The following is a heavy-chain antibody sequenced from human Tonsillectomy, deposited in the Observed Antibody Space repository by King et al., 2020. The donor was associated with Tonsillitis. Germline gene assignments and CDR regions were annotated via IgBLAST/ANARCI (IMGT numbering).Heavy chain of an antibody. J-gene: IGHJ6*03. D-gene: IGHD4-17*01. CDR3: AGTTPNKRHHYYYMDV. V-gene: IGHV3-66*01. CDR2: IYRWCAT. CDR1: GFRLRSHY. Sequence: QLVQSGGGLVQPGGSLRLSCAASGFRLRSHYINCVRDSPGGGLVWASDIYRWCATYYADSVKGRLTIPRDSSKNTLYLQINSLSAEDTAVYYCAGTTPNKRHHYYYMDVWGTGTTVTVSS.